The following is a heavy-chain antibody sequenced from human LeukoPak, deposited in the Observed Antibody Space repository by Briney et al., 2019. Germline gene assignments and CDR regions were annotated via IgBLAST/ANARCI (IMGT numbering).Heavy chain of an antibody. CDR1: GYTFTSYG. J-gene: IGHJ4*02. Sequence: GASVKVSCKASGYTFTSYGISWVRQAPGQGLEWMGWISAYNGNTNYAQKLQGRVTMTTDTSTSTAYMELRSLRSDDTAVYYCARADYGDYTDYFDYWGQGTLITDSS. CDR2: ISAYNGNT. D-gene: IGHD4-17*01. V-gene: IGHV1-18*01. CDR3: ARADYGDYTDYFDY.